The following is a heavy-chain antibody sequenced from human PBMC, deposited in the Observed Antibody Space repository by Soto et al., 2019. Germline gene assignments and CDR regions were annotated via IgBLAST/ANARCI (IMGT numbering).Heavy chain of an antibody. CDR1: GFKFSDYG. J-gene: IGHJ4*02. Sequence: QVHLVESGGGVVQPGTSLRLSCRASGFKFSDYGMDWVRQAPGKGLEWVSRVLYDGSKKYYADSVKGRFTISRDNPRNNLYLKMDSLRAEDTGVYYCVKDLALMGDYWGQGTPVTVSS. CDR3: VKDLALMGDY. CDR2: VLYDGSKK. V-gene: IGHV3-30*18. D-gene: IGHD3-16*01.